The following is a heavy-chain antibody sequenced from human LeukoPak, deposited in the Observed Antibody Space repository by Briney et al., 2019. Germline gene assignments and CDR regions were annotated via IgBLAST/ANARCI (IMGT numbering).Heavy chain of an antibody. CDR2: IYYSGST. CDR1: GGGSISGYY. V-gene: IGHV4-59*01. J-gene: IGHJ4*02. CDR3: VGPAQTPGGNSPFDH. Sequence: SETLSLTCTVSGGGSISGYYWSWIRQPPGKGLEWIGYIYYSGSTNYNPSLKSRVTISVDTSKNQFSLNLTSVTAADTAVYYCVGPAQTPGGNSPFDHWGQGTLVTVSS. D-gene: IGHD4-23*01.